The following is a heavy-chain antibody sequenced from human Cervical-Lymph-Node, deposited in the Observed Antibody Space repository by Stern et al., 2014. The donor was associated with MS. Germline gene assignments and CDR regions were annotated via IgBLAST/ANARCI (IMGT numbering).Heavy chain of an antibody. CDR1: GGSFNNHA. V-gene: IGHV1-69*01. J-gene: IGHJ2*01. Sequence: QVQLVQSGGEVKKPGSSVKVSCMASGGSFNNHAVSWVRPAPGQELEWMGGIIPIFGAPDYAQKFQGRVTITADESTSTVYMEFSSLRSEDTAMYYCAKGRGSYWFFDLWGRGTLVIVSS. CDR3: AKGRGSYWFFDL. CDR2: IIPIFGAP. D-gene: IGHD1-26*01.